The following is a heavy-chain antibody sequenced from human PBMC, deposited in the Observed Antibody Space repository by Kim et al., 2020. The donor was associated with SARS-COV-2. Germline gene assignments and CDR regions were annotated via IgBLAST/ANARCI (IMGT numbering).Heavy chain of an antibody. CDR2: IYYSGST. J-gene: IGHJ4*02. CDR1: GGSISSYY. D-gene: IGHD6-19*01. CDR3: ARHSVFLTVADY. Sequence: SETLSLTCTVSGGSISSYYWSWIRQPPGKGLEWIGYIYYSGSTSYNPSLKSRVTISVDTSKNQFSLKLSSVTAADTAVYYCARHSVFLTVADYWGQGTLV. V-gene: IGHV4-59*08.